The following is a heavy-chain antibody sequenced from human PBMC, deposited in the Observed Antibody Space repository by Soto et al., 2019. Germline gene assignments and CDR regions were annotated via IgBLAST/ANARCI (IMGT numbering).Heavy chain of an antibody. D-gene: IGHD3-3*01. CDR1: GYTFTSYA. CDR3: ARGANYVTYYDFWSGYYAPDY. CDR2: MNPNSGNT. V-gene: IGHV1-8*02. J-gene: IGHJ4*02. Sequence: GASVKVSCKASGYTFTSYAMHWVRQAPGQGLEWMGWMNPNSGNTGYAQKFQGRVTMTRNTSISTAYMELSSLRSEDTAVYYCARGANYVTYYDFWSGYYAPDYWGQGTLVTVSS.